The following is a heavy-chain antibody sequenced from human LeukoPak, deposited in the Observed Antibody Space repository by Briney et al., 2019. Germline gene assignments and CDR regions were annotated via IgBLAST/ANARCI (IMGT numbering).Heavy chain of an antibody. CDR2: TSAYNGNT. CDR3: ARGYCSSTSCFVWGWFDP. Sequence: AASVKVSCKASGYTFTSYGISWMRQAPGQGLEWMGWTSAYNGNTNYAQKLQGRVTMTTDTSTSTAYMELRSLRSDDTAVYYCARGYCSSTSCFVWGWFDPWGQGTLVTVSS. J-gene: IGHJ5*02. D-gene: IGHD2-2*01. V-gene: IGHV1-18*01. CDR1: GYTFTSYG.